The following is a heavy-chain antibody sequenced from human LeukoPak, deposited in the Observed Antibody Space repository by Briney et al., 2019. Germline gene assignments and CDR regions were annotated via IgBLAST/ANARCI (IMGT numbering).Heavy chain of an antibody. D-gene: IGHD6-6*01. V-gene: IGHV4-31*03. J-gene: IGHJ4*02. CDR3: ARGAEYSSSPFDY. CDR1: DGSLSRAVYY. Sequence: PSETLSLTCTASDGSLSRAVYYWSWIRHHPGKGLEWIGKIYYSGSTYYNPSLQSRATISVDRSKNQFSLKLTSVTAADTAVYYCARGAEYSSSPFDYWGQGSLVTASS. CDR2: IYYSGST.